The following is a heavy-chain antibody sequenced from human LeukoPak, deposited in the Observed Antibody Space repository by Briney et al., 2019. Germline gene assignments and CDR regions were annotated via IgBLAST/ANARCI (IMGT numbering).Heavy chain of an antibody. D-gene: IGHD1-26*01. J-gene: IGHJ4*02. CDR3: ARDEGWELHRSSDY. CDR1: GYTFTGYY. CDR2: INPNSGGT. V-gene: IGHV1-2*02. Sequence: GASVKVSCKASGYTFTGYYMHWVRQAPGQGLEWMGWINPNSGGTNYAQKFQGRVTMTRDTSISTAYMELSRLRSDDTALYYCARDEGWELHRSSDYWGQGTLVTVSS.